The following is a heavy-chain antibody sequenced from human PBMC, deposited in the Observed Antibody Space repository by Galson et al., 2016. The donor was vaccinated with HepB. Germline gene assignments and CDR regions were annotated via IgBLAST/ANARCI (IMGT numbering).Heavy chain of an antibody. CDR1: GDSVSSNSAA. J-gene: IGHJ4*02. Sequence: CAISGDSVSSNSAAWNWIRQSPSRGLEWLGKTYYRSKWYYDYAVSVKSRITINPYTSKNQFSLQLSSVTPEDTAVYHCARDGVVMGAARLPFDYWGQGTLVTVSS. V-gene: IGHV6-1*01. D-gene: IGHD6-6*01. CDR3: ARDGVVMGAARLPFDY. CDR2: TYYRSKWYY.